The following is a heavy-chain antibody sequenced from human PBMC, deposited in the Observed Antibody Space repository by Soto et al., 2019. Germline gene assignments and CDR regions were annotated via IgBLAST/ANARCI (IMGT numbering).Heavy chain of an antibody. CDR1: GFTFSSYW. CDR2: IKQDGSEK. Sequence: GGSLRLSCAASGFTFSSYWMSWVRQAPGKGLEWVANIKQDGSEKYYVDSVKGRFTISRDNAKNSPYLQMNSLRAEDTAVYYCARDPYVIAAAGPGIDYYYYGMDVWGQGTTVTVSS. V-gene: IGHV3-7*01. CDR3: ARDPYVIAAAGPGIDYYYYGMDV. J-gene: IGHJ6*02. D-gene: IGHD6-13*01.